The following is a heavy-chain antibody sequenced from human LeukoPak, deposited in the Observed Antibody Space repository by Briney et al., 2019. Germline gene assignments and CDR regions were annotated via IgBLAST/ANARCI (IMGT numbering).Heavy chain of an antibody. CDR3: AREGTDIVVVPAAMLDY. J-gene: IGHJ4*02. V-gene: IGHV1-18*04. CDR1: GYTFTSYG. D-gene: IGHD2-2*01. CDR2: INAYNGNT. Sequence: ASVKVSCKASGYTFTSYGISWVRQAPGQGLEWMGWINAYNGNTNYAQKLQGRVTMTTDTSTSTAYMELRSLRSDDTAVYYCAREGTDIVVVPAAMLDYWGQGTLVTVSS.